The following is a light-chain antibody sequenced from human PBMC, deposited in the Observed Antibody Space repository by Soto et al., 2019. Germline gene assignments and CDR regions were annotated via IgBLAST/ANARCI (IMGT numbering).Light chain of an antibody. CDR1: QSVSTY. CDR2: GAS. CDR3: HQYGSSRT. V-gene: IGKV3-20*01. Sequence: EIVVTQSPAPLSVSPGERATLSCRASQSVSTYLAWYQQKPGQAPRLLVYGASPRATGIPARFSGSGSGTDFSLTISRLEPEDFAVYYCHQYGSSRTLGQGTKVDIK. J-gene: IGKJ1*01.